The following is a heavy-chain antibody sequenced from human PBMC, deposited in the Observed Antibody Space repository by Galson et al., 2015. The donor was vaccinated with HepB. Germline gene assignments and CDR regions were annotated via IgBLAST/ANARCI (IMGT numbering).Heavy chain of an antibody. CDR1: GGSISSSSYY. J-gene: IGHJ4*02. D-gene: IGHD6-6*01. CDR2: IYYSGST. CDR3: AREGRFPNIIARQLGHDY. V-gene: IGHV4-39*07. Sequence: SEPLSLTCTVSGGSISSSSYYWGWIRQPPGKGLEWIGSIYYSGSTYYNPSLKSRVTISVDTSKNQFSLKLSSVTAADTAVYYCAREGRFPNIIARQLGHDYWGQETLVTVSS.